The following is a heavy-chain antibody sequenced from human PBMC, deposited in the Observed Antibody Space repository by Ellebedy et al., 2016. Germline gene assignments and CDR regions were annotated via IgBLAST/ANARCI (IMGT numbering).Heavy chain of an antibody. V-gene: IGHV3-11*01. J-gene: IGHJ3*02. CDR3: ARDLTQFVHTFDI. D-gene: IGHD6-6*01. CDR1: GFTFSDYY. Sequence: GGSLRLXCAASGFTFSDYYMSWIRQAPGKGLEWVSDISRSGSTIYYADSVKGRFTISRDNAKNSLFLQMNSLRAEDTAVYYCARDLTQFVHTFDIWGQGTMVTVSS. CDR2: ISRSGSTI.